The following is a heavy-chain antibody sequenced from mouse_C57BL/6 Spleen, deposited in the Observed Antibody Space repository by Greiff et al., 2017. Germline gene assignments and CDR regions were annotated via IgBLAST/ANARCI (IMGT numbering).Heavy chain of an antibody. CDR1: GFSLTSYG. CDR3: GGGSSGLYAMDY. D-gene: IGHD3-2*02. V-gene: IGHV2-5*01. Sequence: QVQLKESGPGLVQPSQSLSITCTVSGFSLTSYGVNWVRQSPGKGLEWLGVIWRGGSTDDNAAVMSRLGITKDNSKSQVFFKMNSLQADDTAIYCCGGGSSGLYAMDYWGQGTSVTVSS. CDR2: IWRGGST. J-gene: IGHJ4*01.